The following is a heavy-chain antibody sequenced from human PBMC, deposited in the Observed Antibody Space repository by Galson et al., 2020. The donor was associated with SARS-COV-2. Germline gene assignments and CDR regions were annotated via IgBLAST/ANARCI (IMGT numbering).Heavy chain of an antibody. J-gene: IGHJ4*02. D-gene: IGHD6-13*01. CDR2: TSNSGSAI. V-gene: IGHV3-11*01. CDR3: ARGVNSWSGAVKYFEY. CDR1: GFTFSDYY. Sequence: TGGSLRLSCAASGFTFSDYYMSWIRQAPRKGLEWVSYTSNSGSAIYDADSVKGRFTISRDNAKNSLYLQMNSLRVDDTAVYYCARGVNSWSGAVKYFEYWGQGTLVTVSS.